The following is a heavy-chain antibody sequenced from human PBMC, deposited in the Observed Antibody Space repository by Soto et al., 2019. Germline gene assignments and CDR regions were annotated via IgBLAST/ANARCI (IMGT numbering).Heavy chain of an antibody. J-gene: IGHJ5*02. CDR2: IWYDGIRK. Sequence: SLRLSCEVSGFSLSGYGIHWVRQAPGKGLEWVAVIWYDGIRKNYGDSVRGRFTVSRDSSKNMVYLQMDSLKVEDTALYYCARDVDTTSHFNRFDPWGQGVMVTVS. CDR3: ARDVDTTSHFNRFDP. V-gene: IGHV3-33*01. CDR1: GFSLSGYG. D-gene: IGHD5-18*01.